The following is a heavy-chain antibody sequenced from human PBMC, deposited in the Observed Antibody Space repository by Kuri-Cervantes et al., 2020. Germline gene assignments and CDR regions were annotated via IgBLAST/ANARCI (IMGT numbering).Heavy chain of an antibody. D-gene: IGHD6-13*01. CDR3: ASVVLAAAGPIFDY. J-gene: IGHJ4*02. CDR1: GGSFSGCY. V-gene: IGHV4-34*01. CDR2: INHSGST. Sequence: GSLRLSCAVYGGSFSGCYWSWIRQPPGKGLEWIGEINHSGSTNYNPSLKSRVTVSIDTSKNQFSLKLNSATAADTAVYFCASVVLAAAGPIFDYWGQGTLVTVSS.